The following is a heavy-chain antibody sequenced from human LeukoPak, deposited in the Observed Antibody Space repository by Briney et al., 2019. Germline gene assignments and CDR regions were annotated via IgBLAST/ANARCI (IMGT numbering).Heavy chain of an antibody. V-gene: IGHV4-59*01. CDR1: GGSISSYY. Sequence: PSETLSLTCTVSGGSISSYYWSWIRQPPGKGLEWIGYIYYSGSTNYNPSLKSRVTISVGTSKNQFSLKLSSVTAADTAVYYCARGGREAVFDPWGQGTLVTVSS. J-gene: IGHJ5*02. D-gene: IGHD6-19*01. CDR2: IYYSGST. CDR3: ARGGREAVFDP.